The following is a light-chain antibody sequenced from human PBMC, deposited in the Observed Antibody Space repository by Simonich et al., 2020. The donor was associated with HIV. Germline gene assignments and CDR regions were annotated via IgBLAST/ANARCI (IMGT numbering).Light chain of an antibody. CDR1: QSVNSY. CDR2: DAS. V-gene: IGKV3-11*01. Sequence: EIVLTQSPATLSLSPGERASLSCRASQSVNSYLAWYQQKPGQAPRLLIYDASKRATGTPASFSGSGSGTDFTLTISSLEPEDFAVYYCQQRSNWPLTFGGGTKVEIK. CDR3: QQRSNWPLT. J-gene: IGKJ4*01.